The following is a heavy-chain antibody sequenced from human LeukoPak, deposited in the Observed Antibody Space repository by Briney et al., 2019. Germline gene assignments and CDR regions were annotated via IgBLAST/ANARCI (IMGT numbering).Heavy chain of an antibody. Sequence: SETLSLTCTVSGGSVTTSSYYWGWIRQPPGQGLEWVGSIYYRGDTYYHPSLKSRVTISLDTSKNQFSLKLNSVSAADTALARALDTGSRWFDPWGQGTLVTVSS. CDR2: IYYRGDT. V-gene: IGHV4-39*01. D-gene: IGHD5-18*01. CDR3: LDTGSRWFDP. J-gene: IGHJ5*02. CDR1: GGSVTTSSYY.